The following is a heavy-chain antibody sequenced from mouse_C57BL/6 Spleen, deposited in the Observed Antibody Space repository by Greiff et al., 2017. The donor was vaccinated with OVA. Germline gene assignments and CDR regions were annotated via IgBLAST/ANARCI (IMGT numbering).Heavy chain of an antibody. Sequence: EVQLVESGPGLVKPSQSLSLTCSVTGYSITSGYYWNWIRQFPGNKLEWMGYISYDGSNNYNPSLKNRISITRDTSKNQFFLKLNSVTTEDTATYYCARESSLDYWGQGTTLTVSS. D-gene: IGHD1-1*01. CDR2: ISYDGSN. CDR3: ARESSLDY. CDR1: GYSITSGYY. J-gene: IGHJ2*01. V-gene: IGHV3-6*01.